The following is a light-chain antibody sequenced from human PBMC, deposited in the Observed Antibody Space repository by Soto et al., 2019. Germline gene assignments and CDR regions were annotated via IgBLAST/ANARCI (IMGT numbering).Light chain of an antibody. Sequence: EIVMTQSPATLSVSPGERATLSCRASQSVSSNLAWYQQKPGQAPRLLIYGASTRATGIPARFSGSGSGTESTHTISSLQSEDFAVYYCQQYNNWPQPFGQGTKVEI. J-gene: IGKJ1*01. CDR1: QSVSSN. CDR2: GAS. V-gene: IGKV3-15*01. CDR3: QQYNNWPQP.